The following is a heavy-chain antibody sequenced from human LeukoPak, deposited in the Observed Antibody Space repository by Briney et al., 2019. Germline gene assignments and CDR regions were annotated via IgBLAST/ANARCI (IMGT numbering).Heavy chain of an antibody. Sequence: GASVKVSCKASGGTFSSYAISWVRQAPGQGREWMGRIIPIFGIANYAQKFQGRVTITADKSTSTAYMELSSLRSEDTAVYYCARVNYYDSSGYSDFDYWGQGTLVTVSS. J-gene: IGHJ4*02. CDR3: ARVNYYDSSGYSDFDY. CDR1: GGTFSSYA. D-gene: IGHD3-22*01. V-gene: IGHV1-69*04. CDR2: IIPIFGIA.